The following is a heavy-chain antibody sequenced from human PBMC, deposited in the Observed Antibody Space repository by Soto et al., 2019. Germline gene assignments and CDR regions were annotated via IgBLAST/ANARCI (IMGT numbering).Heavy chain of an antibody. V-gene: IGHV1-69*13. CDR3: ASLGAVAGIVPRIRGMDV. J-gene: IGHJ6*02. D-gene: IGHD6-19*01. CDR1: GGTFSSYA. Sequence: ASVKVSCKASGGTFSSYAISWVRQAPGQGLEWMGGIIPIFGTANYAQKFQGRVTITADESTSTAYMELSSLRSEDTAVYYCASLGAVAGIVPRIRGMDVWGQGTTVTVSS. CDR2: IIPIFGTA.